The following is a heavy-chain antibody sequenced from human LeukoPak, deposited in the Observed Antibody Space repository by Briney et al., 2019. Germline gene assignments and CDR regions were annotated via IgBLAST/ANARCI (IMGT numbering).Heavy chain of an antibody. V-gene: IGHV4-59*01. CDR1: GDSISSYY. CDR3: ALTLDAYNAKFDY. J-gene: IGHJ4*02. D-gene: IGHD5-24*01. CDR2: IYYSGST. Sequence: SETLSLTCTVSGDSISSYYWSWIRQSPGKGLEWIGYIYYSGSTNYNPSLKSRVTISVDTSKNQFSLKLNSVTAADTAVYYCALTLDAYNAKFDYWGQGTLVTVSS.